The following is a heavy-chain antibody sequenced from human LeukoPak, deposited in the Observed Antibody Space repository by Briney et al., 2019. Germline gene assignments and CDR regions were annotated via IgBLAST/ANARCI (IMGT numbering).Heavy chain of an antibody. Sequence: GGSLRLSCAASGFTFSSYAMNWVRQAPGKGLEWVSYISSSGSTIHYADSVKGRFTISRDNAKNSLYLQMNSLRAEDTAVYYCAELGITMIGGVWGKGTTVTISS. CDR1: GFTFSSYA. CDR2: ISSSGSTI. J-gene: IGHJ6*04. V-gene: IGHV3-48*03. CDR3: AELGITMIGGV. D-gene: IGHD3-10*02.